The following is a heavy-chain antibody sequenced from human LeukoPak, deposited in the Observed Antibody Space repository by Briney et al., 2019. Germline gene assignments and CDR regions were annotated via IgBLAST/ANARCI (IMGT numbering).Heavy chain of an antibody. D-gene: IGHD6-19*01. Sequence: PSETLSLTCAVYGGSFSGYYWSWIRQPPGKGLEWIGEINQSGSTNYNPSLKSRVTISVDTSKNQFSLKLSSVTAADTAVYYCARGKWLGLWGQGTLVTVSS. J-gene: IGHJ4*02. CDR1: GGSFSGYY. V-gene: IGHV4-34*01. CDR3: ARGKWLGL. CDR2: INQSGST.